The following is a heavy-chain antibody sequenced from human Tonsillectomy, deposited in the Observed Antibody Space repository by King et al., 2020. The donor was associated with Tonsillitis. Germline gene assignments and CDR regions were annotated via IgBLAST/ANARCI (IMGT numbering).Heavy chain of an antibody. Sequence: QLVQSGGGLVQPGGSLRLSYAASGFTFSSYAMSWVRQAPGKGLEWVSVITGSGRDTYYADCVKGRFTISRDNSKSSLYLQMNSPRAEDTALYYCSKVVRFSSCYLDYWGQGTLVTVSS. CDR2: ITGSGRDT. D-gene: IGHD3-22*01. J-gene: IGHJ4*02. CDR3: SKVVRFSSCYLDY. V-gene: IGHV3-23*04. CDR1: GFTFSSYA.